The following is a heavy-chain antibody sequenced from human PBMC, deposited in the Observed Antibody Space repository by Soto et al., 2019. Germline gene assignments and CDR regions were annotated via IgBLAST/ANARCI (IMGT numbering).Heavy chain of an antibody. J-gene: IGHJ6*02. CDR2: ISYDGSNK. Sequence: QVQLVESGGGVVQPGRSLRLSCAASGFTFSSYAMHWVRQAPGKGLEWVAVISYDGSNKYYADSVKGRFTISRDNSKNTLYLQMNSLRAEDTAVYYCAREHIVFYGMDVWGQGTTVTVSS. CDR1: GFTFSSYA. CDR3: AREHIVFYGMDV. V-gene: IGHV3-30-3*01. D-gene: IGHD2-15*01.